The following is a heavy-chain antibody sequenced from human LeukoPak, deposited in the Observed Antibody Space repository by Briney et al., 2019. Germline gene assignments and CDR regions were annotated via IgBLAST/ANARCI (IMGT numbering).Heavy chain of an antibody. J-gene: IGHJ4*02. D-gene: IGHD3-3*02. CDR2: ISISGENT. CDR1: GFTFSSYA. V-gene: IGHV3-23*01. CDR3: ARLISTSPSRFSDY. Sequence: PGGSLRLSCAASGFTFSSYAMSWVRQAPGKGLEWVSAISISGENTYYADSVKGRFTISRDTSRNTLYLQIHSLRAEDTAVYYCARLISTSPSRFSDYWGQGTLVTVSS.